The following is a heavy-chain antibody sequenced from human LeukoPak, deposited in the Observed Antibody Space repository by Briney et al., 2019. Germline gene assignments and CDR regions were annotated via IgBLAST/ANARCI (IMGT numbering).Heavy chain of an antibody. J-gene: IGHJ6*02. CDR3: ARDGLLWFGETHYYGMDV. D-gene: IGHD3-10*01. CDR2: ISSSGSTI. V-gene: IGHV3-11*04. CDR1: GFTFSDYY. Sequence: GGSLRLSCAASGFTFSDYYMSWIRQAPGKGLEWVSYISSSGSTIYYADSVKGRFTISRDNAKNSLYLQMNSLRAEDTAVYYCARDGLLWFGETHYYGMDVWGQGTTVTVSS.